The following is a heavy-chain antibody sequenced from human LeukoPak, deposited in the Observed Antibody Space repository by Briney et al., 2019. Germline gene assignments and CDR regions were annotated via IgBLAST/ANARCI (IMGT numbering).Heavy chain of an antibody. V-gene: IGHV4-34*01. CDR1: GGSFSGYY. J-gene: IGHJ3*02. CDR3: ARLSSGLYDAFDI. CDR2: INHSGST. D-gene: IGHD6-19*01. Sequence: NPSETLSLTCAVYGGSFSGYYWSWIRQPPGKGLEWIGEINHSGSTNYNPSLKSRVTISVDTSKNQFSLKLSSVTAADTAVYYCARLSSGLYDAFDIWGQGTMVTVSS.